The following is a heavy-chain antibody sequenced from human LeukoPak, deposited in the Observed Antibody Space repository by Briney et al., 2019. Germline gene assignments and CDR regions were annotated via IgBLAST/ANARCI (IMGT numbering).Heavy chain of an antibody. Sequence: ASVKVSCKASGYTFTSYYMHWVRQAPGQGLEWMGIINPSGGSTSYAQKFQGRVTMTRDTSTSTVYMELSSLRSEDTAMYYCARGGGSGLGYCSGGSCYVNDYWGQGTLVTVSS. D-gene: IGHD2-15*01. CDR2: INPSGGST. J-gene: IGHJ4*02. CDR1: GYTFTSYY. V-gene: IGHV1-46*01. CDR3: ARGGGSGLGYCSGGSCYVNDY.